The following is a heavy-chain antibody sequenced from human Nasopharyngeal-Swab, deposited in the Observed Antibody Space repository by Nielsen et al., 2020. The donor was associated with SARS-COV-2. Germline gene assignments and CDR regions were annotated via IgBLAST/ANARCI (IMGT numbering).Heavy chain of an antibody. CDR3: AKVGYSSVDY. CDR1: GFTFDDYA. CDR2: ISWNSGSI. Sequence: SLKISCAASGFTFDDYAMHWVRQAPGKGLEWVSGISWNSGSIGYADSVTGRFTISRDNAKNSLYLQMNSLRAEDTALYYCAKVGYSSVDYWGQGTLVTVSS. D-gene: IGHD6-25*01. V-gene: IGHV3-9*01. J-gene: IGHJ4*02.